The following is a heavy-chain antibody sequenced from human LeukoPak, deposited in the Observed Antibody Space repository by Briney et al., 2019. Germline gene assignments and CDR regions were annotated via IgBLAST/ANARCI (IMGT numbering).Heavy chain of an antibody. CDR2: IYYSGST. D-gene: IGHD3-22*01. CDR3: ARESYYYESSGYYPYYFDY. J-gene: IGHJ4*02. V-gene: IGHV4-59*01. CDR1: GGSISSYY. Sequence: SETLSLTCTVSGGSISSYYWSWIRQPPGKGLDWIGYIYYSGSTTYNPSLKSRVTISVDTSENHFSLKLSSVTAADTAVYYCARESYYYESSGYYPYYFDYWGQGILVTV.